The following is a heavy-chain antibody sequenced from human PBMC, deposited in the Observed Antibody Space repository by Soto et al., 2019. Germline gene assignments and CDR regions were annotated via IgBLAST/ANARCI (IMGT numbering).Heavy chain of an antibody. V-gene: IGHV3-23*01. Sequence: GGSLRLSCAGSGFTLITYAMSWVRQAPGKGLEWVSSLSSSGISTYYADSVKGRFTISRDNSKNTLYMQMNSLRADDTAVYYCAKAARLLDYWGRGILVTVSS. J-gene: IGHJ4*02. CDR1: GFTLITYA. CDR3: AKAARLLDY. CDR2: LSSSGIST. D-gene: IGHD6-25*01.